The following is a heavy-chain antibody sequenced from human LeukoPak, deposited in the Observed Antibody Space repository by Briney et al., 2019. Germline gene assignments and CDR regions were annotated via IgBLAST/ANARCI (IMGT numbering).Heavy chain of an antibody. CDR3: ARARAAMVRGGPLTD. D-gene: IGHD3-10*01. CDR2: IIPIFGTA. CDR1: GGTFSSYA. J-gene: IGHJ4*02. Sequence: GSSVKVSCKASGGTFSSYAISWVRQAPGQGLEWMGGIIPIFGTANYAQKFQGRVTITADESTSTAYMELSSLRSEDTAVHYCARARAAMVRGGPLTDWGQGTLVTVSS. V-gene: IGHV1-69*01.